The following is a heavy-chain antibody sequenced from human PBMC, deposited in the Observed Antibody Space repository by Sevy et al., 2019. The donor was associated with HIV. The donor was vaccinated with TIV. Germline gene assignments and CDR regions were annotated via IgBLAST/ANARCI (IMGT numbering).Heavy chain of an antibody. Sequence: GGSLRLSCAASGFTFSSYAMSWVRQAPGKGLEWVSTFSFGCGKIYYADSVKGRFTISRDNSKNTLYLQMHSLRAEDTAVYYCAREGCSKPHDYWGQGTLVTVSS. CDR1: GFTFSSYA. CDR2: FSFGCGKI. D-gene: IGHD3-10*02. CDR3: AREGCSKPHDY. J-gene: IGHJ4*02. V-gene: IGHV3-23*01.